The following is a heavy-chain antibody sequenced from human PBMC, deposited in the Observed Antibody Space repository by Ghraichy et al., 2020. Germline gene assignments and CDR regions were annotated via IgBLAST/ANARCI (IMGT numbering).Heavy chain of an antibody. CDR3: ARDLLRYFDWLSNGHFDY. CDR2: INPNSGGT. Sequence: ASVKVSCKASGYTFTGYYMHWVRQAPGQGLEWMGRINPNSGGTNYAQKFQGRVTMTRDTSISTAYMELSRLRSDDTAVYYCARDLLRYFDWLSNGHFDYWGQGTLVTVSS. CDR1: GYTFTGYY. J-gene: IGHJ4*02. V-gene: IGHV1-2*06. D-gene: IGHD3-9*01.